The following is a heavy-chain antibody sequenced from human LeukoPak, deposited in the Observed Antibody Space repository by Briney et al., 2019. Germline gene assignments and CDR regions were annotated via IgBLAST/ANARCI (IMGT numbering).Heavy chain of an antibody. V-gene: IGHV3-23*01. CDR1: GFTFSSYA. J-gene: IGHJ4*02. D-gene: IGHD1-1*01. CDR3: AKYESGRTDHFDY. CDR2: ISGSGDNT. Sequence: GGSLRLSCAASGFTFSSYAMSWVRQAPGKGLEWVSGISGSGDNTYYADSVKGRFTISRANSQNPLYVQVNSLGTEDTAAYYCAKYESGRTDHFDYWGQGTLVTVSS.